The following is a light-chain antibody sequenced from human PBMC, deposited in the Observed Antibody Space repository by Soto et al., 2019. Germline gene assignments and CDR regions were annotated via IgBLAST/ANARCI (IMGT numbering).Light chain of an antibody. Sequence: QSALTQPASVSGSPGQSITISCTGTSSDVGGYGYVSWYQQRPGKAPKLMIYDVDNRPSGVSNRFSGSKSGNTASLTISGLQAEDEADYYCSSYTTSSTYVFGTGTKVTVL. J-gene: IGLJ1*01. CDR2: DVD. CDR3: SSYTTSSTYV. CDR1: SSDVGGYGY. V-gene: IGLV2-14*01.